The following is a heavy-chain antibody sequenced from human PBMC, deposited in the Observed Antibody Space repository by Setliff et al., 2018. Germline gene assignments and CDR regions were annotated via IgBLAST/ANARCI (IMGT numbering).Heavy chain of an antibody. CDR3: ARDRQYCTSLSCLNSYFYYYVMDF. CDR1: GGSISDYY. J-gene: IGHJ6*02. CDR2: INQSGST. V-gene: IGHV4-34*01. Sequence: PSETLSLTCGGYGGSISDYYWSWIRQPPGKGLEWIGEINQSGSTTYNPSLKGRVTISMDTSKNQFSLKLTSVTAADTAVYYCARDRQYCTSLSCLNSYFYYYVMDFWGQGTTVTVS. D-gene: IGHD2-8*01.